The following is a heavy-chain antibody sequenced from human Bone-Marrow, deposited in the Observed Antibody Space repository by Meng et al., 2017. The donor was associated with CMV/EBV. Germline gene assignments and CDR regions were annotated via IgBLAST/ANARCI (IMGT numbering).Heavy chain of an antibody. CDR2: IYYSWST. CDR1: GVSTSSCRSD. D-gene: IGHD2-8*01. J-gene: IGHJ4*02. CDR3: AIVNGGRFGY. Sequence: VSGVSTSSCRSDTSWLHRLPGQALEWFGYIYYSWSTYYTPSLQCRVTLSVNTSKNQFSLKLRYVTATDTAVYYCAIVNGGRFGYWGQGTLVTVSS. V-gene: IGHV4-31*02.